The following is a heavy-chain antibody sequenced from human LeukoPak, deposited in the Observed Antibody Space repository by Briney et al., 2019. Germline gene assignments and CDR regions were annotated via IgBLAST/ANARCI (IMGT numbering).Heavy chain of an antibody. J-gene: IGHJ5*02. CDR2: IVVGSGNT. CDR3: AADFGWVGFDP. D-gene: IGHD2-15*01. CDR1: GFTFTSSA. Sequence: SVKVSCKASGFTFTSSAVQWVRQARGQRLEWTGWIVVGSGNTNYAQKFQERVTITRDMSASTAYMELSSLRSEDTAVYYCAADFGWVGFDPWGQGALVTVSS. V-gene: IGHV1-58*01.